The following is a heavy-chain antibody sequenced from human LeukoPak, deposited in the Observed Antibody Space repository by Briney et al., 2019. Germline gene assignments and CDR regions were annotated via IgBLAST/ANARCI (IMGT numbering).Heavy chain of an antibody. CDR3: AKDSSGYSFDY. CDR2: IRGFDSII. D-gene: IGHD3-22*01. V-gene: IGHV3-48*03. J-gene: IGHJ4*02. CDR1: GFTFSSYE. Sequence: GGSLRLSCAASGFTFSSYEMNWVRQAPGKGLEWLSYIRGFDSIIYYADSVKGRYTISRDNSKNTLYLQMNSLRAEDTAVYYCAKDSSGYSFDYWGQGTLVTVSS.